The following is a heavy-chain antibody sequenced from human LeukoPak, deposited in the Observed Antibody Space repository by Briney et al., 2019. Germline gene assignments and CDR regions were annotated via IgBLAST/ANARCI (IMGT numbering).Heavy chain of an antibody. J-gene: IGHJ4*02. V-gene: IGHV3-53*01. Sequence: GGSLRLSCAAPGFTVSSNYMSWVRQAPGKGLEWVSVIYSGGSTYYADSVKGRFTISRDNSKNTLYLQMNSLRAEDTAVYYCARVSGWDSYFDYWGQGTLVTVSS. CDR1: GFTVSSNY. D-gene: IGHD1-14*01. CDR2: IYSGGST. CDR3: ARVSGWDSYFDY.